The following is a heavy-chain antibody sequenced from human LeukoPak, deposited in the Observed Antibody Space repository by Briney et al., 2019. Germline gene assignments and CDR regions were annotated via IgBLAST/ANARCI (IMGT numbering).Heavy chain of an antibody. CDR1: GFTFSSYG. J-gene: IGHJ4*02. V-gene: IGHV3-33*01. CDR3: ARSGLYSSSWRNDY. D-gene: IGHD6-13*01. Sequence: LPGGSLRLSCAASGFTFSSYGMHWVRQAPGKGLEWVAVIWYDGSNKYYADSVKGRFTISRDNSKNTLYLQMNSLRAEDTAVYYCARSGLYSSSWRNDYWGQGTLVTVSS. CDR2: IWYDGSNK.